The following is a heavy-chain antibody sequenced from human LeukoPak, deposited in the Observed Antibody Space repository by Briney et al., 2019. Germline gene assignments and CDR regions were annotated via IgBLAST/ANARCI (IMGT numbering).Heavy chain of an antibody. CDR3: ARAVQRGNFDY. Sequence: SETLSLTCTVSGGSISSSSYYWGWIRQPPGKGLEWIGSIYYSGSTYYNPSLKSRVTISVDTSKNQFSLKLSSVTAADTAVYYCARAVQRGNFDYWGQGTLVTVSS. CDR1: GGSISSSSYY. V-gene: IGHV4-39*07. J-gene: IGHJ4*02. CDR2: IYYSGST. D-gene: IGHD3-10*01.